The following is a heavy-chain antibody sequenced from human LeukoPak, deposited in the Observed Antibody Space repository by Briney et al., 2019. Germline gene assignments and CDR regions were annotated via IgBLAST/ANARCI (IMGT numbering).Heavy chain of an antibody. Sequence: SGGSLRLSCAASGFTFSSYSMNWVRQAPGKGLEWVAFIRYDGSNKYYADSVKGRFTISRDNSKNTLYLQMNSLRAEDTAVYYCAKGIGLITMVRGDVVSWGQGTLVTVSS. CDR3: AKGIGLITMVRGDVVS. D-gene: IGHD3-10*01. CDR1: GFTFSSYS. J-gene: IGHJ4*02. V-gene: IGHV3-30*02. CDR2: IRYDGSNK.